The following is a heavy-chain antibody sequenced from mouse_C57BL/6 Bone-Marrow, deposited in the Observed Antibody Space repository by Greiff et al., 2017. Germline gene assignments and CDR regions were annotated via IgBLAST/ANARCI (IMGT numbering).Heavy chain of an antibody. CDR2: ISGGGGNT. CDR1: GFTFSSYT. J-gene: IGHJ4*01. Sequence: EVKLQESGGGLVKPGGSLKLSCAASGFTFSSYTMSWVRQTPEKRLEWVATISGGGGNTYYPDSVKGRFTISRDNAKNTLYLQMSSLRSEDTALYYCARRPLYDGYYGMDYWGQGTSVTVSS. D-gene: IGHD2-3*01. CDR3: ARRPLYDGYYGMDY. V-gene: IGHV5-9*01.